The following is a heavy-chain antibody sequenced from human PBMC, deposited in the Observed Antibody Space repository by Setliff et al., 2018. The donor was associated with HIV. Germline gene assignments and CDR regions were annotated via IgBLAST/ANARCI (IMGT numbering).Heavy chain of an antibody. V-gene: IGHV4-4*02. D-gene: IGHD5-12*01. J-gene: IGHJ4*02. Sequence: PSETLSLTCAVSGDSISSSNWWRWVRQPPGKGLEWIGEMSHSGSAAYNPSLRSRVTMSLDKSNNQFSLKLNSVTAADTAIYYCARRRDGYNLIDYWGQGTLVTVSS. CDR3: ARRRDGYNLIDY. CDR1: GDSISSSNW. CDR2: MSHSGSA.